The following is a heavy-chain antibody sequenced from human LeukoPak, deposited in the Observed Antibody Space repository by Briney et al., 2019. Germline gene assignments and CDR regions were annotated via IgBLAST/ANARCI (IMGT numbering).Heavy chain of an antibody. CDR3: ARGSVLRFLEWLSDGLDY. D-gene: IGHD3-3*01. J-gene: IGHJ4*02. CDR1: GYTFTIYY. V-gene: IGHV1-46*01. CDR2: INPSGGST. Sequence: ASVKVSCKASGYTFTIYYMHWVRQAPGQGLEWMGIINPSGGSTSYAQKFQGRVTMTRDTSTSTVYMELSSLRSEDTAVYYCARGSVLRFLEWLSDGLDYWGQGTLVTVSS.